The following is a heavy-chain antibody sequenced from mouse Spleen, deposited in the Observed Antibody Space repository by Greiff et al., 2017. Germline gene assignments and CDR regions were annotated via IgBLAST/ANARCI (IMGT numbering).Heavy chain of an antibody. D-gene: IGHD2-1*01. V-gene: IGHV1-53*01. CDR2: INPSNGGT. Sequence: QVQLQQSGAELARPGASVKLSCKASGYTFTSYWMHWVKQRPGQGLEWIGNINPSNGGTNYNEKFKSKATLTVDKSSSTAYMQLSSLTSEDSAVYYCARNGNWGGYYAMDYWGQGTSVTVSS. J-gene: IGHJ4*01. CDR1: GYTFTSYW. CDR3: ARNGNWGGYYAMDY.